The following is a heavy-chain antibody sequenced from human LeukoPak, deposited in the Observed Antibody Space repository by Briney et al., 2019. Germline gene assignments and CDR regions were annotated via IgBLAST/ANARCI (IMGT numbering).Heavy chain of an antibody. CDR2: INPSGGST. CDR1: GYTFTSYY. V-gene: IGHV1-46*01. J-gene: IGHJ6*03. D-gene: IGHD2-15*01. Sequence: ASVKGSCKASGYTFTSYYMHGVRQAPGQGLEWMGIINPSGGSTSYAQKFQGRVTMTRDMSTSTVYMELSSLRSEDTAVYYCARARGGSEWSMDVWGKGTTVTVSS. CDR3: ARARGGSEWSMDV.